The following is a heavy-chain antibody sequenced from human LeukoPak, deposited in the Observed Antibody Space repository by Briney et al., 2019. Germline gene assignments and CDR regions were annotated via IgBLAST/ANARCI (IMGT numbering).Heavy chain of an antibody. D-gene: IGHD6-13*01. CDR3: ARGGSSSWYPNFDY. V-gene: IGHV3-23*01. J-gene: IGHJ4*02. CDR1: GFTFSSYA. Sequence: PGGSLRLSCAASGFTFSSYAMSWVRQAPGKGLEWVSAISGSGGSTYYADSVKGRFTISRDNSKNTLYLQMNSLRAEDTALYYCARGGSSSWYPNFDYWGQGTLVTVSS. CDR2: ISGSGGST.